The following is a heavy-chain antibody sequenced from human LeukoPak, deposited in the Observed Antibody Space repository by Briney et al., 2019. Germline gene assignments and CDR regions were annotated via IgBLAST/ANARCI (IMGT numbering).Heavy chain of an antibody. V-gene: IGHV3-30*02. CDR1: GFTFSSYG. D-gene: IGHD7-27*01. J-gene: IGHJ3*02. CDR3: VKDRDWGAFDI. Sequence: GGSLRLSCAASGFTFSSYGMHWVRQAPGKGLEWVAFIRFDGSDKYYADSVKGRFTISRDNPTSTVYLQMNSLRVEDTAEYYCVKDRDWGAFDIWGQVTMVTVSS. CDR2: IRFDGSDK.